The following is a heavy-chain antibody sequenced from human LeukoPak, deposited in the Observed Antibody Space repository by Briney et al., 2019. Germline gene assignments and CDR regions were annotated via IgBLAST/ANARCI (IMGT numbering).Heavy chain of an antibody. CDR3: AKDRSVLGIVVVPAAIGY. V-gene: IGHV3-23*01. D-gene: IGHD2-2*03. Sequence: GGSLRLSCAASGFTFSSYAMSWVRQAPGKGLEWVSAISGSGGSTYYADSVKGRFTISRDNSKNTLYLQMNSLGAEDTAVYYCAKDRSVLGIVVVPAAIGYWGQGTLVTVSS. CDR1: GFTFSSYA. CDR2: ISGSGGST. J-gene: IGHJ4*02.